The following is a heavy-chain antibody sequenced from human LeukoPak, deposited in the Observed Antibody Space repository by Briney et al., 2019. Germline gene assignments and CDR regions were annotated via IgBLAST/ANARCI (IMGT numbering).Heavy chain of an antibody. J-gene: IGHJ1*01. CDR3: ARDWYSSGLEYFQH. CDR2: ISYDGSNK. D-gene: IGHD6-19*01. CDR1: GFTFSSYA. Sequence: PGGSLRLSCAASGFTFSSYAMHWVRQAPGKGLEWVAVISYDGSNKYYADSVKGRFTISRDNSKNTLCLQMNSLRAEDTAVYYCARDWYSSGLEYFQHWGQGTLVTVSS. V-gene: IGHV3-30-3*01.